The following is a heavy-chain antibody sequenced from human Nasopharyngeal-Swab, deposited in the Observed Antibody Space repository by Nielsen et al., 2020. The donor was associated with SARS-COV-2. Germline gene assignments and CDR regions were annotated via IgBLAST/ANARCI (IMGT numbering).Heavy chain of an antibody. CDR3: ARGPPYSSSSVYWFDP. CDR1: GGSFSGYY. Sequence: SETLSLTCAVYGGSFSGYYWSWIRQPPGKGLEWIGEINHSGSTNYNPSLKSRVTISVDTSKNQFSLNLSSVTAADTAVYYCARGPPYSSSSVYWFDPWGQGTLVTVSS. J-gene: IGHJ5*02. CDR2: INHSGST. D-gene: IGHD6-6*01. V-gene: IGHV4-34*01.